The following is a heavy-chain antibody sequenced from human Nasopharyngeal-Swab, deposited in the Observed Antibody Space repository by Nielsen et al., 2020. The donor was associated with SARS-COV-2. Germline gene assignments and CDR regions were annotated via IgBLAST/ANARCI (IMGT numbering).Heavy chain of an antibody. D-gene: IGHD2-15*01. J-gene: IGHJ3*02. CDR2: ISGSGGST. Sequence: GESLKISCAASGFTFSSYAMSWVGQAPGKGLEWVSAISGSGGSTYYADSVKGRFTISRDNSKNTLYLQMNSLRAEDTAVYYCAKSLKALVAAWKDAFDIWGQGTMVTVSS. CDR3: AKSLKALVAAWKDAFDI. CDR1: GFTFSSYA. V-gene: IGHV3-23*01.